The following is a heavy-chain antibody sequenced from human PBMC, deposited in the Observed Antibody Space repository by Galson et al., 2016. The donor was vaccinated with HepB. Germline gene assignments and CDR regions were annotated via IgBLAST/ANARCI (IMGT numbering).Heavy chain of an antibody. V-gene: IGHV3-23*01. CDR2: ISGYGGGT. D-gene: IGHD6-6*01. CDR3: ASLYSSSSNYYYGMDV. J-gene: IGHJ6*02. Sequence: SLRLSCAASGFTFSMYAMSWVRQAPGKGLEWVSAISGYGGGTYYTDSVKGRFTISRDNAKNSLYLQMNSLRAEDTAVYYCASLYSSSSNYYYGMDVWGQGTTVTVSS. CDR1: GFTFSMYA.